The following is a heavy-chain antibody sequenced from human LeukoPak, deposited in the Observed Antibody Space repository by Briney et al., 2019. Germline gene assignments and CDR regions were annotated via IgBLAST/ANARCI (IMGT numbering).Heavy chain of an antibody. CDR3: ARSASIGTVDY. CDR2: ISSSGSPI. Sequence: GGSLRLSCAASGFTFSTYEMNWVRQAPGKGLEWVSYISSSGSPIYYADSVKGRFTISRDNAKDSLFLQTDSLRAEDTAVYYCARSASIGTVDYWGHGTLVTVSS. CDR1: GFTFSTYE. V-gene: IGHV3-48*03. D-gene: IGHD2-8*02. J-gene: IGHJ4*01.